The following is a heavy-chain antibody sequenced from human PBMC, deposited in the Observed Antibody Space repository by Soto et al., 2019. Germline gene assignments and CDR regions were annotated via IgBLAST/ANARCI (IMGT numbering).Heavy chain of an antibody. D-gene: IGHD3-3*01. V-gene: IGHV4-4*02. CDR1: GGSISSSNW. CDR3: ARCVRTIFGVVIVMDV. Sequence: PSETLSLTCAVSGGSISSSNWWSWFSQPPGKGLEWIGEIYHSGSTNYNPSLKSRVTISVDKSKNQFSLKLSSVTAADTAVYYCARCVRTIFGVVIVMDVWGQGTTVTVSS. CDR2: IYHSGST. J-gene: IGHJ6*02.